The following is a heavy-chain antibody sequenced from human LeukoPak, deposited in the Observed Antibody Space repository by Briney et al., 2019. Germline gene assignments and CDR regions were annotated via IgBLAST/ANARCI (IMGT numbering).Heavy chain of an antibody. CDR2: IDPNSGGT. J-gene: IGHJ4*02. Sequence: ASVKVSCKASGYTFTGYYMHWVRQAPGQGLEWMGRIDPNSGGTSYAQKFQGRVTMTRDTSTSTVYMELSSLRSEDTAVYYCARDGIRSDYWGQGTLVTVSS. V-gene: IGHV1-2*06. D-gene: IGHD1-26*01. CDR3: ARDGIRSDY. CDR1: GYTFTGYY.